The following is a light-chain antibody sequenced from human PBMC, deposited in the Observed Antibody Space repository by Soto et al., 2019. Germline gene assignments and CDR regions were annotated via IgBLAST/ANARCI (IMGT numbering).Light chain of an antibody. V-gene: IGKV1-39*01. CDR1: QRIVNY. J-gene: IGKJ2*01. CDR3: QQAFSTPPYT. CDR2: GAS. Sequence: DLQMTQSPSSLSASVGDRVNMSCRASQRIVNYVNWYQQKPGKAPKVLIYGASTLSSGVPSRFSGSGSGTDFTLTISSLQPDDFATYFCQQAFSTPPYTFGQGTKVEVK.